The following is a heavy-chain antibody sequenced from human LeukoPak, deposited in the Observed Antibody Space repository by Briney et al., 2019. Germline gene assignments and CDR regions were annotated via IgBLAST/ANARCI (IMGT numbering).Heavy chain of an antibody. J-gene: IGHJ4*02. CDR3: ATGAGCGY. CDR2: IKQDGSER. CDR1: GFTFSRYW. V-gene: IGHV3-7*03. Sequence: GGSLRLSCAASGFTFSRYWMSWVRQGPGQGLEWVANIKQDGSERNYVDSVKGRFTISRDNAKNSLYLQMNTLRDEDTAVYYCATGAGCGYWGQGTLVTVSS. D-gene: IGHD6-19*01.